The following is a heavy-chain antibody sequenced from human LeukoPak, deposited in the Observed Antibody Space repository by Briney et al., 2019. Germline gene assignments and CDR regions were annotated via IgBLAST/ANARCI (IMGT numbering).Heavy chain of an antibody. CDR3: ARERIAMAGTGRYYFDY. J-gene: IGHJ4*02. D-gene: IGHD6-19*01. V-gene: IGHV3-48*02. CDR2: ISGSGSAT. CDR1: GFTFSGYS. Sequence: GGSLRLSCAASGFTFSGYSMTWVRQAPGKGLEWASYISGSGSATSYADSVEGRFTISRDNAKNSLYLQMNSLRDEDTAVYYCARERIAMAGTGRYYFDYWGQGTLVAVSS.